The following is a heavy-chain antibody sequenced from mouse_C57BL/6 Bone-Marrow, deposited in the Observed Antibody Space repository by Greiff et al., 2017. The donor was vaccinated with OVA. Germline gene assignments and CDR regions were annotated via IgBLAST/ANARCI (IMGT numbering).Heavy chain of an antibody. CDR1: GYAFSSSW. CDR2: IYPGDGDT. J-gene: IGHJ2*01. D-gene: IGHD2-4*01. V-gene: IGHV1-82*01. Sequence: QVQLQQSGPELVKPGASVKISCKASGYAFSSSWMNWVKQRPGKGLEWIGRIYPGDGDTNYNGKFKGKATLTADKSSSTAYMQLSSLTSEDSAVYFCARYDYDRVDYWGQGTTLTVSS. CDR3: ARYDYDRVDY.